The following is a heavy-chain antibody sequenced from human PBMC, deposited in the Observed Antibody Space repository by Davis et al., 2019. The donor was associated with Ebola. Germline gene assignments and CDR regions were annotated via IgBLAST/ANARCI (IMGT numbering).Heavy chain of an antibody. CDR2: INGDATAT. Sequence: PGGSLRLSCVASEFIFSDYWMYWLRQDPGEGLVWVSRINGDATATNYADSVKGRFTISRDNSKNTLYLQMNGLRVDDTATYYCWKDPNWGSGYWGQGTLVSVSS. CDR1: EFIFSDYW. J-gene: IGHJ4*02. V-gene: IGHV3-74*01. D-gene: IGHD7-27*01. CDR3: WKDPNWGSGY.